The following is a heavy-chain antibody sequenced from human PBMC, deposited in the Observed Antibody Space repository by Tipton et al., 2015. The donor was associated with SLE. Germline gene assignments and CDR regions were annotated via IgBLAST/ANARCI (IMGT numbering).Heavy chain of an antibody. D-gene: IGHD3-16*02. V-gene: IGHV4-39*07. CDR1: GGSISESTYS. J-gene: IGHJ6*04. Sequence: LRLSCTVSGGSISESTYSWDWIRQAPGKGLEWIGSMYFSGNTYYNPFLRSRVTISADTSKNQFSLKLSSVTAADTAVYYCAQAHLWGSYRYASDIWGKGTTVTVSS. CDR3: AQAHLWGSYRYASDI. CDR2: MYFSGNT.